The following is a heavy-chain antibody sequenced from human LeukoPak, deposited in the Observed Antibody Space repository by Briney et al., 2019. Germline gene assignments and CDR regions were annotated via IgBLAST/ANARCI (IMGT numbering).Heavy chain of an antibody. CDR2: FDREDGEI. CDR3: AAMTRGVIVPHFEY. V-gene: IGHV1-24*01. CDR1: GDTLTYLT. D-gene: IGHD3-16*02. J-gene: IGHJ4*02. Sequence: ASVKVSCKVSGDTLTYLTMHWVRQAPGKGLEWMGGFDREDGEIIYAQKFQDIVVMTEDTSTETAYMEIRRLRSEDTAVYYCAAMTRGVIVPHFEYWGQGTLVIVSS.